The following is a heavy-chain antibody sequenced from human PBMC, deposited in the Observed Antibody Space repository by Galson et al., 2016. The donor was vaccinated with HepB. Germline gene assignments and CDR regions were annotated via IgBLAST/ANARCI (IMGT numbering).Heavy chain of an antibody. J-gene: IGHJ4*02. Sequence: SLRLSCAASGFAFSSYAMSWARLAPGQGLEYVLSIRGNGGRTDSGDSVRGRFTISRDNSNNTLFLQMNSLRAEDTAVYYCAKGPYYDFRGQMAYFDNWGRGTLVTV. CDR1: GFAFSSYA. CDR2: IRGNGGRT. V-gene: IGHV3-23*01. CDR3: AKGPYYDFRGQMAYFDN. D-gene: IGHD3-3*01.